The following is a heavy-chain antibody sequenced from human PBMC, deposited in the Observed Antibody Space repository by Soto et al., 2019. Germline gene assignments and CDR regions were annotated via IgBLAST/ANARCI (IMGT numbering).Heavy chain of an antibody. J-gene: IGHJ5*02. Sequence: QVQLVESGGGVVQPGRSLRLSCAASGFTFSSYGMHWVRQAPGKGLEWVAVIWYDGSNKYYADSVKGRFTISRDNSKNTLYLQMNSLRAEDTAVYYCARPLAAATFNWFDPWGQETLVTVS. D-gene: IGHD6-13*01. CDR1: GFTFSSYG. CDR3: ARPLAAATFNWFDP. V-gene: IGHV3-33*01. CDR2: IWYDGSNK.